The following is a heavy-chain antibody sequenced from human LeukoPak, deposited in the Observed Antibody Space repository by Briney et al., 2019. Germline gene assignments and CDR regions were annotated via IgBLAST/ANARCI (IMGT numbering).Heavy chain of an antibody. V-gene: IGHV3-64*01. Sequence: HPGGSLRLSCAASGFTFSSYAMHWVHQAPGKGLEYVSGISSDGDSTYYANSVKGRFTISRDNSKNTLYLQMGSLRAEDMGVYYCARQYSGSYYEAFDYWGQGTLVTVSS. CDR3: ARQYSGSYYEAFDY. CDR1: GFTFSSYA. D-gene: IGHD1-26*01. J-gene: IGHJ4*02. CDR2: ISSDGDST.